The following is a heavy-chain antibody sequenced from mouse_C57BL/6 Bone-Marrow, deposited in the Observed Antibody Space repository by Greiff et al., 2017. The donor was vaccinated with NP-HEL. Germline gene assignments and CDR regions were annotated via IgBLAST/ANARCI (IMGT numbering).Heavy chain of an antibody. CDR2: IYPRDGST. V-gene: IGHV1-78*01. CDR3: ARLGNLLWNYYAMDY. J-gene: IGHJ4*01. D-gene: IGHD2-1*01. CDR1: GYTFTDHT. Sequence: VQLQQSDAELVKPGASVKISCKVSGYTFTDHTIHWMKQRPEQGLEWIGYIYPRDGSTKYNEKFKGKATLTADKSSSTAYMQLNSLTSEDSAVYFCARLGNLLWNYYAMDYWGQGTSVTVSS.